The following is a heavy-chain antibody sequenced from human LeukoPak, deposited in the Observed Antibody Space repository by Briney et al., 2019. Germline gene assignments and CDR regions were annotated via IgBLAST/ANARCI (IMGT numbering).Heavy chain of an antibody. D-gene: IGHD3-22*01. Sequence: ASVKVSCKASGYTFTSYDINWVRQATGQGLEWMGWMNPNSGNTGYAQKFRGRVTMTRNTSISTAYMELSSLRSEDTAVYYCARVPARHQQPYYYDSSGSVYYFDYWGQGTLVTVSS. CDR1: GYTFTSYD. J-gene: IGHJ4*02. CDR3: ARVPARHQQPYYYDSSGSVYYFDY. V-gene: IGHV1-8*01. CDR2: MNPNSGNT.